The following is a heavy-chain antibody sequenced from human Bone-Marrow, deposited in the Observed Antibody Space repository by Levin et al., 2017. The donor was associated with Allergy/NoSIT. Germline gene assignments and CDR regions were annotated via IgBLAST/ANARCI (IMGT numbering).Heavy chain of an antibody. CDR2: IKQDGSAK. V-gene: IGHV3-7*01. D-gene: IGHD2/OR15-2a*01. J-gene: IGHJ4*02. CDR1: GFTFSSYW. Sequence: GGSLRLSCAASGFTFSSYWMSWVRQAPGKGLEWVANIKQDGSAKHYVDSVKGRFTISRDNAKNSLYLQMNSLRAEDTAVYYCARDNSKVSGTGGFWGQGTLVTVSS. CDR3: ARDNSKVSGTGGF.